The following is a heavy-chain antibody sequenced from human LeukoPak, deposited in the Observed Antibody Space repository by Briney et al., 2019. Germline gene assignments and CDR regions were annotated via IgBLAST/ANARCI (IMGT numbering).Heavy chain of an antibody. CDR3: ARDGELVGSGTYYDY. J-gene: IGHJ4*02. Sequence: PGRSLRLSCAASGFTFSNYGMHWVRQAPGKGLEWVAVIWYDGSRKYYADSVKGRFTISRDHSEKTLYLQINSLRAEDTAVYYCARDGELVGSGTYYDYWGQGTLVTVSS. CDR1: GFTFSNYG. D-gene: IGHD3-10*01. V-gene: IGHV3-33*08. CDR2: IWYDGSRK.